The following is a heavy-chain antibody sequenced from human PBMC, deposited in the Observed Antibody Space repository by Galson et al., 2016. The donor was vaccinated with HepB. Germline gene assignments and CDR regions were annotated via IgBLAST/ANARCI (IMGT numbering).Heavy chain of an antibody. CDR2: IYSDDRR. CDR3: LSLYRSGY. J-gene: IGHJ4*02. Sequence: SLRLSCAVSGFSVSYQYMSWVRQAPGKGLEWVSVIYSDDRRFYVDSVKGRFSISRDNSQNILYLRMSSLRLDDTAVYYCLSLYRSGYWGQGTPVTVSP. V-gene: IGHV3-53*01. CDR1: GFSVSYQY. D-gene: IGHD6-19*01.